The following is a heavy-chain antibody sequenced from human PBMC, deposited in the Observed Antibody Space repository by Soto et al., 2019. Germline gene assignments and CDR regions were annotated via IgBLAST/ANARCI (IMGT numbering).Heavy chain of an antibody. J-gene: IGHJ4*02. CDR3: ARQTVDTAMAVRPYPTAFDY. CDR1: GGTFSSYA. Sequence: QVQLVQSGAEVKKPGSSVKVSCKASGGTFSSYAISWVRQAPGQGLEWMGGIIPIFGTANYAQKFQGRVTITADESTSTAYRELSSLRSEDTAVYYCARQTVDTAMAVRPYPTAFDYWGQGTLVTVSS. V-gene: IGHV1-69*01. D-gene: IGHD5-18*01. CDR2: IIPIFGTA.